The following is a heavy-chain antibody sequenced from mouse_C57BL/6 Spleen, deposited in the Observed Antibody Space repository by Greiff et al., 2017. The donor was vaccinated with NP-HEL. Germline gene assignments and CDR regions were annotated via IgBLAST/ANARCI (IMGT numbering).Heavy chain of an antibody. CDR2: IYPRSGNT. V-gene: IGHV1-81*01. Sequence: VKLMESGAELARPGASVKLSCKASGYTFTSYGISWVKQRTGQGLEWIGEIYPRSGNTYYNEKFKGKATLTADKSSSTAYMELRSLTSEDSAVYFCARKGLEAMDYWGQGTSVTVSS. CDR3: ARKGLEAMDY. J-gene: IGHJ4*01. CDR1: GYTFTSYG. D-gene: IGHD6-1*01.